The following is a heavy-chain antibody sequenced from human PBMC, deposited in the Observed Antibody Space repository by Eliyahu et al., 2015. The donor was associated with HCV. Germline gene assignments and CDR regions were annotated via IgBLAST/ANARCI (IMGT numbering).Heavy chain of an antibody. CDR2: ISSSSSYI. J-gene: IGHJ5*02. Sequence: EVQLVESGGGLVKPGGSLRLSCAASGFTFSSYSXXNWVRQAPGKGLEWVSSISSSSSYIYYADSVKGRFTISRDNAKNSLYLQMNSLRAEDTAVYYCASGGVNCGGDCLNWFDPWGQGTLVTVSS. D-gene: IGHD2-21*02. CDR3: ASGGVNCGGDCLNWFDP. CDR1: GFTFSSYS. V-gene: IGHV3-21*01.